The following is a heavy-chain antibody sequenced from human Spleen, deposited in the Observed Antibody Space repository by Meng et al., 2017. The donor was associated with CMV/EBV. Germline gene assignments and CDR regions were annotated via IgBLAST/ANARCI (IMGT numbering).Heavy chain of an antibody. D-gene: IGHD1-20*01. V-gene: IGHV4-59*01. CDR2: VDHSGST. J-gene: IGHJ3*02. Sequence: SETLSLTCTVSGGSMISYYWSWIRQPPGKGLEWVGYVDHSGSTSYNPSLKSRVTISLVTSENQFSLKLTSVTAADTAVYYCASLKSNWNDGYDAFDIWGQGTMVTVSS. CDR1: GGSMISYY. CDR3: ASLKSNWNDGYDAFDI.